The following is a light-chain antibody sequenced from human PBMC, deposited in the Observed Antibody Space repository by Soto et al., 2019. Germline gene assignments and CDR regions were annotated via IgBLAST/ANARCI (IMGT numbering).Light chain of an antibody. CDR1: QSVGNN. Sequence: EIVMTQSPATLSVSPGERASLSCRASQSVGNNVAWYQQKPGQAPRLLIHGASTRATGIPARFSGSGSGTDFTLTISSLEPEDFAVYYCQHRMNWPWTFGQGTKVDIK. J-gene: IGKJ1*01. V-gene: IGKV3D-15*01. CDR3: QHRMNWPWT. CDR2: GAS.